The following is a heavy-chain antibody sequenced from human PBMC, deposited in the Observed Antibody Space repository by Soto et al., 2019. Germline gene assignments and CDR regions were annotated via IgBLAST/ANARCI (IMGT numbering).Heavy chain of an antibody. CDR1: GGTFSSYA. D-gene: IGHD3-9*01. CDR3: AGGGYYDILSPVSSFFDY. CDR2: IIPIFGTA. V-gene: IGHV1-69*13. J-gene: IGHJ4*02. Sequence: ASVKVSCKASGGTFSSYAISWVRQAPGQGLEWMGGIIPIFGTANYAQKFQGRVTITADESTSTAYMELSSLRSEDTAVYYCAGGGYYDILSPVSSFFDYWGQGTLVTVSS.